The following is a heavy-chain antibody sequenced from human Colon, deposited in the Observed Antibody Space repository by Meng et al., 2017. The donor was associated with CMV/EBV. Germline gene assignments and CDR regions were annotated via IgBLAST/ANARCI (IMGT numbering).Heavy chain of an antibody. Sequence: HITLKESGPTAVKPTPTLTLTCTFSGFSLNPYGVGVGWFRQHPGKAPEWLALIYWDDDMRYRSSLGNRLTLTHDASKNQVVLTMTDMDPVDTATYYCAHKSLPAAFFDYWSQGTLVTVSS. CDR2: IYWDDDM. V-gene: IGHV2-5*02. CDR1: GFSLNPYGVG. D-gene: IGHD2-2*01. J-gene: IGHJ4*02. CDR3: AHKSLPAAFFDY.